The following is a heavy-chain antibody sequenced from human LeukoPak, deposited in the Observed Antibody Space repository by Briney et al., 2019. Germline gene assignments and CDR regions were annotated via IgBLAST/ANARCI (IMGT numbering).Heavy chain of an antibody. J-gene: IGHJ5*02. CDR3: ARRSQENGVITANNWFDP. D-gene: IGHD3-16*01. CDR2: IYTSGST. V-gene: IGHV4-4*07. Sequence: PPETLSLTCTVSGGSISSYYWSWIRQPAGKGLEWIGRIYTSGSTNYNPSLKSRVTMSVDTSKNQFSLKLTSVTAADTAVYYCARRSQENGVITANNWFDPWGQGTLVTVSS. CDR1: GGSISSYY.